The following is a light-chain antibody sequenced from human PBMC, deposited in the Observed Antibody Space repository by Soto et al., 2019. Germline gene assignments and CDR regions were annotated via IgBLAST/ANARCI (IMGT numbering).Light chain of an antibody. V-gene: IGKV3-20*01. Sequence: DIVLTQSPDTLSLSPGEIAILSCRASQSVTNNFLAWYQQKPGQAPRLLMFGASSRATGIPDRFSGSGSGTDFTLTISRLEPEDFAIYHCHQYGSLPWTFGQGAKVEIK. CDR3: HQYGSLPWT. J-gene: IGKJ1*01. CDR1: QSVTNNF. CDR2: GAS.